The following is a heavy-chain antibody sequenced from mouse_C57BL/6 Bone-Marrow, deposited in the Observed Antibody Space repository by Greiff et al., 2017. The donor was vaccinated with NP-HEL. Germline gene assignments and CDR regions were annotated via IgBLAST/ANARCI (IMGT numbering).Heavy chain of an antibody. D-gene: IGHD1-1*01. CDR2: IYPGSGST. V-gene: IGHV1-55*01. J-gene: IGHJ1*03. CDR1: GYTFTSYW. Sequence: QLQQPRAALVPPFSSFNISCKASGYTFTSYWITWVKQRPGQGLEWIGDIYPGSGSTNYNEKFKSKATLTVDTSSSTAYMQLSSLTSEDSAVYYCASGGTTVVAPYWYFDVWGTGTTVTVSS. CDR3: ASGGTTVVAPYWYFDV.